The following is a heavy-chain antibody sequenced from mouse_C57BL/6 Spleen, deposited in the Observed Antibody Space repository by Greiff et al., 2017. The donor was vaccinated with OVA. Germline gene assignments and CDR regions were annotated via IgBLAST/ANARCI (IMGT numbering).Heavy chain of an antibody. V-gene: IGHV1-55*01. CDR1: GYTFTSYW. CDR2: IYPGSGST. J-gene: IGHJ4*01. CDR3: AREGTIYYAMDY. Sequence: VQLKQPGAELVKPGASVKMSCKASGYTFTSYWITWVKQRPGQGLEWIGDIYPGSGSTNYNEKFKSKATLTVDTSSSTAYMQLSSLTSEDSAVYYCAREGTIYYAMDYWGQGTSVTVSS.